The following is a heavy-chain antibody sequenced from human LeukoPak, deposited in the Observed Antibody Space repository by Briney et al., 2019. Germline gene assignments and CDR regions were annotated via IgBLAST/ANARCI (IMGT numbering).Heavy chain of an antibody. J-gene: IGHJ5*02. V-gene: IGHV4-34*01. CDR3: ARGKYCSSTSCRFDP. CDR1: GFTFSSYA. D-gene: IGHD2-2*01. CDR2: INHSGST. Sequence: GSLRLSCAASGFTFSSYAMSWIRQPPGKGLEWIGEINHSGSTNYNPSLKSRVTISVDTSKNQFSLKLSSVTAADTAVYYCARGKYCSSTSCRFDPWGQGTLVTVSS.